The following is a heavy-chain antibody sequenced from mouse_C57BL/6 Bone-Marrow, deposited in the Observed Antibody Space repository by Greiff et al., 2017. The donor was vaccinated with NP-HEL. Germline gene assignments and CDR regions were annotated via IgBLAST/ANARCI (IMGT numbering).Heavy chain of an antibody. CDR2: IYPRDGST. V-gene: IGHV1-85*01. Sequence: VQGVESGPELVKPGASVKLSCKASGYTFTSYDINWVKQRPGQGLEWIGWIYPRDGSTKYNEKFKGKATLTVDTSSSTAYMELHSLTSEDSAVYFCARTMITTGDWYFDVWGTGTTVTVSS. CDR1: GYTFTSYD. J-gene: IGHJ1*03. CDR3: ARTMITTGDWYFDV. D-gene: IGHD2-4*01.